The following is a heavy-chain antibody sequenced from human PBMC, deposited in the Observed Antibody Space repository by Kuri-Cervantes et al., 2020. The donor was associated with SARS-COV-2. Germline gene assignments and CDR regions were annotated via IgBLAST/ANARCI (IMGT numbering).Heavy chain of an antibody. D-gene: IGHD6-19*01. V-gene: IGHV3-11*03. J-gene: IGHJ3*02. CDR1: GFTFSDYY. Sequence: GESLKISCAASGFTFSDYYMSWIRQAPGKGLEWVSYISSSSSYTNYADSVKGRFTISRDNAKNSLYLQMSSLRAEDTAVYYCASFGSGWYDDAFDIWGQGTMVTVS. CDR3: ASFGSGWYDDAFDI. CDR2: ISSSSSYT.